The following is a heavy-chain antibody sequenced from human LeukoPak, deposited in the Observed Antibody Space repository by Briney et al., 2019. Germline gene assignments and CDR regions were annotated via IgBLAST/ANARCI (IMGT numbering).Heavy chain of an antibody. J-gene: IGHJ4*02. Sequence: GGSLRLSCEVSGFVFRRYRMHWVRPVPGKGLVWVARTNTAGTITTYADSVQGRFTMSRDNGQEKLFLQLTSLRVEDTAVYFCVREAMFDRSLDQWGQGTLVTVSS. CDR3: VREAMFDRSLDQ. CDR1: GFVFRRYR. CDR2: TNTAGTIT. D-gene: IGHD3-22*01. V-gene: IGHV3-74*01.